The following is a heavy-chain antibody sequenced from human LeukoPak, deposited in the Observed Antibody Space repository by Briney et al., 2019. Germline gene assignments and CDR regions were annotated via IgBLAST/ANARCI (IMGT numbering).Heavy chain of an antibody. V-gene: IGHV5-10-1*01. CDR3: AVLWSGYSTYYYYYYGMDV. D-gene: IGHD3-3*01. CDR1: GYSFTSYW. Sequence: GESLKIPCKGSGYSFTSYWISWVRQMPGKGLEWMGRIDPSDSYTNYSPSFQGHVTISADKSISTAYLQWSSLKASDTAMYYCAVLWSGYSTYYYYYYGMDVWGQGTTVTVSS. J-gene: IGHJ6*02. CDR2: IDPSDSYT.